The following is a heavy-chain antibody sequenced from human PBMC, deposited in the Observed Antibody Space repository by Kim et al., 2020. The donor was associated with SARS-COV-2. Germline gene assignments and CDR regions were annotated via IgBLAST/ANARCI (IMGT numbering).Heavy chain of an antibody. D-gene: IGHD3-10*01. V-gene: IGHV1-3*01. J-gene: IGHJ5*02. CDR2: INACNGNT. Sequence: ASVKVSCKASGYTFTSYAMHWVRQAPGQRLEWMGWINACNGNTKYAQKFQGRVTITRDTSASTAYMELSSLSSEDTAVYYCARDGSGSYNWFEPWGQGTL. CDR3: ARDGSGSYNWFEP. CDR1: GYTFTSYA.